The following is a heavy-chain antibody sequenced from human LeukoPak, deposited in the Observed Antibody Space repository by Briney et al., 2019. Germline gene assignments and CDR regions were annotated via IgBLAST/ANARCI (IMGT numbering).Heavy chain of an antibody. CDR1: GFTFSSYA. D-gene: IGHD2-15*01. CDR3: AREGRLLHDY. J-gene: IGHJ4*02. CDR2: ISYDGSNK. Sequence: PGGSLRLSCAASGFTFSSYAMHWVRQAPGKGLEWGAVISYDGSNKYYADSVKGRFTISRDNSKNTLYLQMNSLRAEDTAVYYCAREGRLLHDYWGQGTLVTVSS. V-gene: IGHV3-30*04.